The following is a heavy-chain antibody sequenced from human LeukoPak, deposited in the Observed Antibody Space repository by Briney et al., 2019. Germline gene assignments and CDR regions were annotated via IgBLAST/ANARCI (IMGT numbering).Heavy chain of an antibody. V-gene: IGHV3-30-3*02. J-gene: IGHJ6*03. Sequence: AGGSLRLSCAASGFTFSNYALHWVRQAPGKGLEWVAVISYDGSNKFYADSVKGRFTISRDNSKNTLYLQMNSLRAEDTAVHYCAKDPYYFGSGSLKYMDVWGKGTTVTISS. CDR1: GFTFSNYA. D-gene: IGHD3-10*01. CDR3: AKDPYYFGSGSLKYMDV. CDR2: ISYDGSNK.